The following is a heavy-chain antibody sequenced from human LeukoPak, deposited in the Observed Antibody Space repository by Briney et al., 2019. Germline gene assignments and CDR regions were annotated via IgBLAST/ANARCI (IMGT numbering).Heavy chain of an antibody. D-gene: IGHD2-2*01. J-gene: IGHJ5*02. V-gene: IGHV4-61*02. CDR2: IYGSGTT. CDR1: GDSITSGNFY. Sequence: PSETLSLTCTVSGDSITSGNFYWSWIRQPAGKGLEWIGRIYGSGTTNYSPSLRSRVTISMHTSNNQFSLKLNPVTAADTAVYYCARGWGSTSSDYFDPWGQGTLVTVSS. CDR3: ARGWGSTSSDYFDP.